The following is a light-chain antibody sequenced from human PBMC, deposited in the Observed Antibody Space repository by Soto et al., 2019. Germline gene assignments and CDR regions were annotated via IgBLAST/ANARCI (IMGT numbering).Light chain of an antibody. CDR1: QGIATY. CDR2: ATS. J-gene: IGKJ4*01. V-gene: IGKV1-27*01. CDR3: QKYSSAPPT. Sequence: DVQMIQSPSSLSALVGDRVTITCRASQGIATYLAWFQQKPGKVPKLLIYATSTLQSGVPSRFSGSGSGTDCTLTINSLQPEDVGTYYCQKYSSAPPTFVGGTKVEIK.